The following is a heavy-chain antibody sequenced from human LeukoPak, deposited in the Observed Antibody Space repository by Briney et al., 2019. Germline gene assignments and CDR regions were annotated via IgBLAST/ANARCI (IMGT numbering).Heavy chain of an antibody. CDR2: FDPEDGQT. D-gene: IGHD3-22*01. V-gene: IGHV1-24*01. Sequence: GASVKVSCKVSGSTLTQLSMHWVRQAPGKGLEWMGGFDPEDGQTIYAQKFQGRVTMTEDTSTETAYMEMSSLRSEDTAVYYCATGLGGYPLPFDYWGQGTLLTVSS. CDR1: GSTLTQLS. J-gene: IGHJ4*02. CDR3: ATGLGGYPLPFDY.